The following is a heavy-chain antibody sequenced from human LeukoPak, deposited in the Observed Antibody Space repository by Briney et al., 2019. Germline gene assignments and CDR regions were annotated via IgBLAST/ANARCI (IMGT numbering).Heavy chain of an antibody. CDR2: ISWDGGST. D-gene: IGHD4-17*01. CDR3: AKGGYGDYFDY. J-gene: IGHJ4*02. V-gene: IGHV3-43*01. Sequence: GGSLRLSCAASGFTFDDYTMHWVRQAPGKGLERVSLISWDGGSTYYADSVKGRFTISRDNSKNSLYLQMNSLRTEDTALYYCAKGGYGDYFDYWGQGNLVTVSS. CDR1: GFTFDDYT.